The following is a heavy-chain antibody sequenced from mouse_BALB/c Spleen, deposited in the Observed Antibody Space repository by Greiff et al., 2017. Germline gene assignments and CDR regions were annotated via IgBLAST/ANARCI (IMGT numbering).Heavy chain of an antibody. CDR2: INPDSSTI. CDR3: ARQGDYGNYDAMDY. CDR1: GFDFSRYW. V-gene: IGHV4-1*02. D-gene: IGHD2-1*01. J-gene: IGHJ4*01. Sequence: EVQVVESGGGLVQPGGSLKLSCAASGFDFSRYWMSWVRQAPGKGLEWIGEINPDSSTINYTPSLKDKFIISRDNAKNTLYLQMSKVRSEDTALYYCARQGDYGNYDAMDYWGQGTSVTVSS.